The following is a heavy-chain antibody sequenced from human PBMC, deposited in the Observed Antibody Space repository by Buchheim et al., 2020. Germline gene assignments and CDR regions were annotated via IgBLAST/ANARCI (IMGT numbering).Heavy chain of an antibody. CDR1: GVSISSGPFY. V-gene: IGHV4-31*03. D-gene: IGHD4-17*01. Sequence: QVQLQESSPGLVKPSQTLSLTCTVSGVSISSGPFYWTWIRQQPGKGLEWIGYIHYTGLADSSPSLSSRLSMSVDTSQNQFSLTLTAVTAADTAIYYCARDRGAHDYGPIDFWGQGAL. J-gene: IGHJ4*02. CDR3: ARDRGAHDYGPIDF. CDR2: IHYTGLA.